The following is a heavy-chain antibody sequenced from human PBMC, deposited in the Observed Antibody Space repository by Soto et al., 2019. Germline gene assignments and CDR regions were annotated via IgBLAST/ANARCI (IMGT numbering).Heavy chain of an antibody. CDR1: GFSLSTSAVG. V-gene: IGHV2-5*02. D-gene: IGHD3-10*01. CDR2: IYWDNDK. J-gene: IGHJ4*02. Sequence: QITLKESGPPLVKPTQTLTLTCTFSGFSLSTSAVGVGWIRQPPGKALEWLALIYWDNDKRYSPSLRSRLTXTKDTSKNQVVLTMTNMDPVDTATYYCASFGTFDYWGQGALVTVSS. CDR3: ASFGTFDY.